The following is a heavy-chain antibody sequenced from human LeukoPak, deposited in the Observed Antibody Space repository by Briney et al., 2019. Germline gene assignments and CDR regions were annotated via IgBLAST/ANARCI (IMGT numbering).Heavy chain of an antibody. CDR2: IYYGGST. V-gene: IGHV4-59*01. Sequence: KPSETLSLTCTVSGGSISSYYWSWIRQPPGKGLEWIGYIYYGGSTNYNPSLKSRVTISVDTSKNQFSLKLSSVTAADTAVYYCAIHYGSGTSIVYWGQGTLVTVSS. J-gene: IGHJ4*02. D-gene: IGHD3-10*01. CDR1: GGSISSYY. CDR3: AIHYGSGTSIVY.